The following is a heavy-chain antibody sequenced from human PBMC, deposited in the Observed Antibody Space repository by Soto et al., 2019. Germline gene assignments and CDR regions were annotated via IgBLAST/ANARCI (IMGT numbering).Heavy chain of an antibody. J-gene: IGHJ4*02. Sequence: QVQLVQSGAEVKKPGASVKVSCKASGYTFTSYDINWVRQATGQGLEWMGWMNPNSGNTGYAQKFQGRVTMTRNTSISTADMELISLRAEDTAVYYCARGLAGGYRERHYFDYWGQGTLVTVSS. D-gene: IGHD5-12*01. CDR2: MNPNSGNT. CDR1: GYTFTSYD. CDR3: ARGLAGGYRERHYFDY. V-gene: IGHV1-8*01.